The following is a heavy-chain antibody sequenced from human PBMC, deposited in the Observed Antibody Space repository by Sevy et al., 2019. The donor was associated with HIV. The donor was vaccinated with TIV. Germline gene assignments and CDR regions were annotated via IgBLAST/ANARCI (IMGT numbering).Heavy chain of an antibody. D-gene: IGHD6-19*01. CDR1: GFTVNDKY. V-gene: IGHV3-66*02. Sequence: GGSLRLSCAISGFTVNDKYIIWVRQAPGKGLEWVSVIFSRGSTYYADSAKGRFTISSDNSKNTVDLQTNSVRAEDTAVYYYVCLFLSYRRGWSYFDYWGQGTLVTVSS. CDR2: IFSRGST. J-gene: IGHJ4*02. CDR3: VCLFLSYRRGWSYFDY.